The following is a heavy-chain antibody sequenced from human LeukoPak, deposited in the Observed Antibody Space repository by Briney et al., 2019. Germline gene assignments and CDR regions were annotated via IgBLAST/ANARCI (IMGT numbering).Heavy chain of an antibody. CDR3: TRGEVYYGSGSFRFGAVFDY. CDR1: GFTFGDYA. D-gene: IGHD3-10*01. Sequence: PGGSLRLSCTASGFTFGDYAMSWFRQAPGKGLEWVGFIRSKAYGGTTEYAASVKGRFTISRDDSKSIAYLQMNSLKTEDTAVYYCTRGEVYYGSGSFRFGAVFDYWGQGTLVTVSS. J-gene: IGHJ4*02. V-gene: IGHV3-49*03. CDR2: IRSKAYGGTT.